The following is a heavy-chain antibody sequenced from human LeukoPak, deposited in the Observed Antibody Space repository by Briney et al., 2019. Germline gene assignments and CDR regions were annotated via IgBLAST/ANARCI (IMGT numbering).Heavy chain of an antibody. Sequence: GGSLRLSCAASGFTFSSYGMHWVRQAPGKGLEWVAVISYDGSNKYYADSVKGRFTISRDNSKNTLYLQMNSLRAEDTAVYYCAKSWYYYGSGSYYNPPLDGMDVWGQGTTVTVSS. V-gene: IGHV3-30*18. J-gene: IGHJ6*02. CDR1: GFTFSSYG. CDR3: AKSWYYYGSGSYYNPPLDGMDV. CDR2: ISYDGSNK. D-gene: IGHD3-10*01.